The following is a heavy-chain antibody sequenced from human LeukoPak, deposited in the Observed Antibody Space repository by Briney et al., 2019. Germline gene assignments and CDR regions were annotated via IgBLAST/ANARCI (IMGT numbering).Heavy chain of an antibody. CDR1: GGSISSYY. V-gene: IGHV4-59*01. D-gene: IGHD5-24*01. Sequence: SETLSLTCTVSGGSISSYYWSWIRQPPGKGLEWIGYIYYSGSTNYNPSLKSRVTISVDTSKNQFSLKLSSVTAADTAVYYCARARDDGYNPFDYWGQGTPVTVSS. J-gene: IGHJ4*02. CDR2: IYYSGST. CDR3: ARARDDGYNPFDY.